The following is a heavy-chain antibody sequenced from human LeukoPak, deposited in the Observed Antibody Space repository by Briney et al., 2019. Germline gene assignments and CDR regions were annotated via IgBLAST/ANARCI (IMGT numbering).Heavy chain of an antibody. CDR1: GFTFISYA. D-gene: IGHD2-2*01. J-gene: IGHJ4*02. CDR2: ISCSGGST. CDR3: AKYDVVGRPAPFDY. Sequence: RGSLRLSCSAFGFTFISYAMSWVRQAPAKVLERVSAISCSGGSTYYADSVKGRVTISRDNSKNTLYLQMNSLRAEDTAVYYCAKYDVVGRPAPFDYWGQGTLVTVSS. V-gene: IGHV3-23*01.